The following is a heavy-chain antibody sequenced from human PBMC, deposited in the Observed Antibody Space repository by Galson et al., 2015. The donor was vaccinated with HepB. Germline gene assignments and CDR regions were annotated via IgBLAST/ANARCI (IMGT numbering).Heavy chain of an antibody. CDR1: GFTFSSYG. D-gene: IGHD3-10*01. Sequence: SLRLSCAASGFTFSSYGMHWVRQAPGKGLEWVAFIRYDGSNKYYADSVKGRFTISRDNSKNTLYLQMNSLRAEDTAVYYCAKDRIGGYYGSGSYPPHDYWGQGTLVTVSS. V-gene: IGHV3-30*02. CDR3: AKDRIGGYYGSGSYPPHDY. CDR2: IRYDGSNK. J-gene: IGHJ4*02.